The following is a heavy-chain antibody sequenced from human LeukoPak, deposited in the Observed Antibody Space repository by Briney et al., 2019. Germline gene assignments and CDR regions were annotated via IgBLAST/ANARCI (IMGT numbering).Heavy chain of an antibody. Sequence: ASVKVSCKASGYTFTSYGISWVRQTPGQGLEWMGWISAYNGNTNYAQKLQGRVTMTTDTSTSTAYMELRSLRSDDTAVYYCARAGGGYYGSGTYYFDYWGQGTLVTVSS. CDR3: ARAGGGYYGSGTYYFDY. D-gene: IGHD3-10*01. V-gene: IGHV1-18*01. J-gene: IGHJ4*02. CDR2: ISAYNGNT. CDR1: GYTFTSYG.